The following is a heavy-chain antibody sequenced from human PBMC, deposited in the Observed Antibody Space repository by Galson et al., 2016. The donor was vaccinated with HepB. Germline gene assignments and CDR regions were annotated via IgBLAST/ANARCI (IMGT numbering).Heavy chain of an antibody. V-gene: IGHV6-1*01. CDR1: GDSVSSNSAA. J-gene: IGHJ4*02. CDR2: TYYRSKWYN. D-gene: IGHD5-18*01. Sequence: CAISGDSVSSNSAAWHWIRQSPSRGLEWLGGTYYRSKWYNDYAISVKGRITINPDTSKNQFSLQLNSVAPEDTAVYYCARGGGPLGTAMVVDHFDYWGQGSLVTVSS. CDR3: ARGGGPLGTAMVVDHFDY.